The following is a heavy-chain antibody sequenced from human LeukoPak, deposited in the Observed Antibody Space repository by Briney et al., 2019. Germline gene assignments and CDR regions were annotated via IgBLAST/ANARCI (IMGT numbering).Heavy chain of an antibody. J-gene: IGHJ6*02. Sequence: GGSLRLSCAASGFTVSSNYMTWVRQAPGKGLEWVSIIYSGGSTYYADSVKGRFTISRDNSKNTLYLQMNSLRAEDTAAHYCARDYYYHGMGVWGQGTTVTVSS. CDR3: ARDYYYHGMGV. CDR2: IYSGGST. CDR1: GFTVSSNY. V-gene: IGHV3-53*01.